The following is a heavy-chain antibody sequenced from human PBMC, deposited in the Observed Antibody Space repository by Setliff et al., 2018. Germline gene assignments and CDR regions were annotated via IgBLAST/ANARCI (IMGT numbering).Heavy chain of an antibody. CDR3: ASAGHSGSWFPFDAFHI. CDR1: GFTFGDFA. V-gene: IGHV3-23*01. J-gene: IGHJ3*02. Sequence: GGSLRLSCAASGFTFGDFAMTWVRQAPGKGLEWVSGIGGRGISTYYADSVKGRFIISRDNSENTLYLQMNSLRAEDTAVYYCASAGHSGSWFPFDAFHIWGQGTMVTVSS. CDR2: IGGRGIST. D-gene: IGHD6-13*01.